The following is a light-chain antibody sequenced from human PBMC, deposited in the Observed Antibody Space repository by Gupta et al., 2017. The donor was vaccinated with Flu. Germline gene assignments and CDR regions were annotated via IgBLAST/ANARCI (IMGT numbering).Light chain of an antibody. CDR3: QQYTNYPLS. J-gene: IGKJ4*01. Sequence: PSTLSASVGDTVTITCRANQSITKWLTWSQQKPGKAPKLLIYQASYLETGVPSRFSGSGSGTEFTLTISSLQPDDFGTYYCQQYTNYPLSFGGGTKVEIK. CDR1: QSITKW. CDR2: QAS. V-gene: IGKV1-5*03.